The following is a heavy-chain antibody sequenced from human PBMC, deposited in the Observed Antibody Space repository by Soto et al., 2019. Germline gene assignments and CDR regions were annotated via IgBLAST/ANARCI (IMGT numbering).Heavy chain of an antibody. Sequence: ASETLSLTCAVYGGSFSGYYWSWIRQPPGKGLEWIGEINHSGSTNYNPSLKSRVTISVDTSKNQFSLKLSSVTAADTAVYYCARGRVQLWRDPNWFDPWGQGTLVTVSS. CDR1: GGSFSGYY. CDR3: ARGRVQLWRDPNWFDP. CDR2: INHSGST. V-gene: IGHV4-34*01. J-gene: IGHJ5*02. D-gene: IGHD5-18*01.